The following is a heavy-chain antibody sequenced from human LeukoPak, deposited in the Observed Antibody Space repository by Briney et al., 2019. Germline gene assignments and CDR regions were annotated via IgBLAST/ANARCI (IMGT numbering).Heavy chain of an antibody. CDR1: GFTFSSYA. J-gene: IGHJ4*02. CDR2: ISGGGGST. V-gene: IGHV3-23*01. Sequence: GGSLRLSCAASGFTFSSYAMSWVRQAPGKGLGWVSAISGGGGSTYYADSVKGRFTISRDNSKNTLYLQMNSLRAEDTAVYYCAKTDYYDSSGYGRVFDYWGQGTLVTVSS. D-gene: IGHD3-22*01. CDR3: AKTDYYDSSGYGRVFDY.